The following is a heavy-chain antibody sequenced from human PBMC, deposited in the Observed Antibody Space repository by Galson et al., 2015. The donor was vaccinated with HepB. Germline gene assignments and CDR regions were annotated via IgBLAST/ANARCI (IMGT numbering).Heavy chain of an antibody. CDR2: INPNSGGT. J-gene: IGHJ3*02. CDR3: AREARYCSGGSCYSVSFDI. Sequence: SVKVSCKASGYTFTGYYMHWVRQAPGQGLEWMGRINPNSGGTNYAQKFQGRVTMTRDTSISTAYMELSRLRSDDTAVYYCAREARYCSGGSCYSVSFDIWGQGTMVTVSS. V-gene: IGHV1-2*06. D-gene: IGHD2-15*01. CDR1: GYTFTGYY.